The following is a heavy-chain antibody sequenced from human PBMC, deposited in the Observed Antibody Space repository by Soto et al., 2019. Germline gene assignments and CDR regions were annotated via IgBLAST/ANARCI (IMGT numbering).Heavy chain of an antibody. CDR2: ISYDGSNK. D-gene: IGHD5-12*01. CDR3: ARDRGYSVGFDY. Sequence: GGSLRLSCAASGFTFSSYAMHWVRQAPGKGLEWVAVISYDGSNKYYADSVKGRFTISRDNSKNTLYLQMNSLRAEDTAVYYCARDRGYSVGFDYWGQGTLVTVSS. J-gene: IGHJ4*02. V-gene: IGHV3-30-3*01. CDR1: GFTFSSYA.